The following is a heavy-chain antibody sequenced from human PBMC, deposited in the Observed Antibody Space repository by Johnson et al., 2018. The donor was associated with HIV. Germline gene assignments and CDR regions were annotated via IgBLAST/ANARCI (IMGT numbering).Heavy chain of an antibody. CDR3: ARGRITVEGGDQRGGAFDI. Sequence: QVHLVESGGGVVQPGRSLTLSCEVSGLTFSTFAFHWVRQAPGKGLEWVAVMWYDGSNKYYADSVKGRFTISRDNSKNTLYLQMNSLRPEDTAVYFCARGRITVEGGDQRGGAFDIWGQGTMVTVSS. J-gene: IGHJ3*02. CDR1: GLTFSTFA. V-gene: IGHV3-30*04. CDR2: MWYDGSNK. D-gene: IGHD3-16*01.